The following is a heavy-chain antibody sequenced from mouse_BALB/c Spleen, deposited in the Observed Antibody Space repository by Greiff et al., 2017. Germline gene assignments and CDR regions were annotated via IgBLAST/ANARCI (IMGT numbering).Heavy chain of an antibody. V-gene: IGHV5-6*01. CDR3: ARQINYYGSSYDYFDY. CDR1: GFTFSSYG. Sequence: EVQRVESGGDLVKPGGSLKLSCAASGFTFSSYGMSWVRQTPDKRLEWVATISSGGSYTYYPDSVKGRFTISRDNAKNTLYLQMSSLKSEDTAMYYCARQINYYGSSYDYFDYWGQGTTLTVSS. J-gene: IGHJ2*01. CDR2: ISSGGSYT. D-gene: IGHD1-1*01.